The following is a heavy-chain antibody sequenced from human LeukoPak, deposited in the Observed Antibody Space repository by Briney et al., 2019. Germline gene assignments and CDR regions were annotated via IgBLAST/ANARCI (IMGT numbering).Heavy chain of an antibody. CDR1: GFTFSSYE. CDR3: AELGITMIGGV. D-gene: IGHD3-10*02. J-gene: IGHJ6*04. CDR2: ISSSGSTI. Sequence: LPGGSLRLSCAASGFTFSSYEMNWVRQAPGKGLEWVSYISSSGSTIYYADSVKGRSTISRDNAKNSLYLQMNSLRAEDTAVYYCAELGITMIGGVWGKGTTVTISS. V-gene: IGHV3-48*03.